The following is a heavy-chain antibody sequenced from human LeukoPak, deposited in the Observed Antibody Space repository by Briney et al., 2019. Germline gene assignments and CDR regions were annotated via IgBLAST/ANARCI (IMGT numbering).Heavy chain of an antibody. J-gene: IGHJ5*02. V-gene: IGHV4-61*01. CDR1: GYSISSGYY. CDR3: ARGGYYGSGNDFRFDP. D-gene: IGHD3-10*01. Sequence: SETLSLTCTVSGYSISSGYYWAWIRQPPGKGLEWIGYIYYSGSTNYKPSLKSRVTISVDTSKNQFSLKLSSVTAADTAVYYCARGGYYGSGNDFRFDPWGQGTLVTVSS. CDR2: IYYSGST.